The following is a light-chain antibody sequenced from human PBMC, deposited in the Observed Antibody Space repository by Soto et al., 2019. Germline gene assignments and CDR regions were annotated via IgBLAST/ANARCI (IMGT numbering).Light chain of an antibody. CDR3: QHYNNWPIT. CDR2: GTS. CDR1: QSVASS. V-gene: IGKV3-15*01. J-gene: IGKJ5*01. Sequence: EIVLTQSPGTLSLSPGERATLSCRASQSVASSLAWYQQKPGQAPRLLIYGTSTRATGVPARFSGSGSGTDFTLTISSLQAADFAVYHCQHYNNWPITFGQGTRLEVK.